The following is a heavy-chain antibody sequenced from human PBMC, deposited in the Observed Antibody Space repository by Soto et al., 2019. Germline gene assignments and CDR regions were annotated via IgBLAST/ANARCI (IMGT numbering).Heavy chain of an antibody. CDR3: ARQGTGESGLDVFDI. CDR2: MYIGDSDT. CDR1: GYSFTSYW. V-gene: IGHV5-51*01. J-gene: IGHJ3*02. D-gene: IGHD2-8*02. Sequence: GESLKISCKASGYSFTSYWIGWVRQMPGKGLEWMGIMYIGDSDTRYSPSFQGQVTISADKSISTAFLQWSSLKASDTAMYYCARQGTGESGLDVFDIWGQGTMVTVSS.